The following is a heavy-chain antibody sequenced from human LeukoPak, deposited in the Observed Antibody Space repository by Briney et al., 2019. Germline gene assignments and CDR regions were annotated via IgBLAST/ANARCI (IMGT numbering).Heavy chain of an antibody. CDR3: ARAAYGEGPDYYYMDV. D-gene: IGHD4-17*01. Sequence: ATVKVSCKASGGTFSSYAITWVRQAPGQGLEWMGGIIPIFDTTNYAQKFQGRVSITADKSTSTAYMELSSLRSEDTALYYCARAAYGEGPDYYYMDVWGKGTTVTISS. CDR1: GGTFSSYA. J-gene: IGHJ6*03. CDR2: IIPIFDTT. V-gene: IGHV1-69*06.